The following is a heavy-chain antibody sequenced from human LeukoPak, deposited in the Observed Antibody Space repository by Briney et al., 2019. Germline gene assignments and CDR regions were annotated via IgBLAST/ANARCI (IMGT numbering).Heavy chain of an antibody. Sequence: SETLSLTCTVSGGSISSGDYYWSWIRQPPGKGLEWIGYIYYSGSTNYNPSLKSRVTISVDTSKNQFSLKLSSVTAADTAVYYCARGSSVAEAFDIWGQGTMVTVSS. V-gene: IGHV4-61*08. CDR1: GGSISSGDYY. CDR2: IYYSGST. CDR3: ARGSSVAEAFDI. J-gene: IGHJ3*02. D-gene: IGHD5-12*01.